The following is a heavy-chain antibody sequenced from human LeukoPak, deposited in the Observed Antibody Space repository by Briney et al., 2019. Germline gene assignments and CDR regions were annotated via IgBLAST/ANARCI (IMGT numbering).Heavy chain of an antibody. CDR2: INQGGSVK. V-gene: IGHV3-7*01. CDR3: ARVGYSGWNLEY. CDR1: GFTFRSYW. Sequence: GGSLRRSCAASGFTFRSYWMSWVRQAPGKGLEWVANINQGGSVKYYVDSVKGRFTISRDDAKNSLYVQMNSLRDEDTAVYYCARVGYSGWNLEYWGQGTLVTVSS. J-gene: IGHJ4*02. D-gene: IGHD5-12*01.